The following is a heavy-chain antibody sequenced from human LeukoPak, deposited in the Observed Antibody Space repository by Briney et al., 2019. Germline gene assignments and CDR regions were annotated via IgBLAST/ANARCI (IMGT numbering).Heavy chain of an antibody. CDR2: ISSSGSTI. CDR1: GFTFSDYC. Sequence: GGSLRLSCAASGFTFSDYCMSWIRQAPGKGLEWVSYISSSGSTIYYADSVKGRFTISRDNAKNSLYLQMNSLRAEDTAVYYCVRRPYYYDSSGQVDYWGQGTLVSVSS. V-gene: IGHV3-11*01. J-gene: IGHJ4*02. D-gene: IGHD3-22*01. CDR3: VRRPYYYDSSGQVDY.